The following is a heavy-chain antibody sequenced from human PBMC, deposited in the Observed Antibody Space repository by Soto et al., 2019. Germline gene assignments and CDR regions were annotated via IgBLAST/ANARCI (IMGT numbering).Heavy chain of an antibody. V-gene: IGHV3-73*01. J-gene: IGHJ3*02. CDR2: IRSKANSDAT. Sequence: GGSLKLSRVACGDRFRSSAMHVARQASGKGLEWVGRIRSKANSDATAYGASVKGRFTISRDDSKNTAYLQMNSLKTEDTAVYYCVRYCSGGSCPEAFDIWGQGTMVT. CDR1: GDRFRSSA. CDR3: VRYCSGGSCPEAFDI. D-gene: IGHD2-15*01.